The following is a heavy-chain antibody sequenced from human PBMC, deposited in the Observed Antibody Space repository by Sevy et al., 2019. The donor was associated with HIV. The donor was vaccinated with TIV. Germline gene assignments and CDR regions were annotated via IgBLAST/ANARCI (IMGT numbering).Heavy chain of an antibody. CDR2: LKARPDGGTT. J-gene: IGHJ6*02. CDR1: GFTFSYAW. CDR3: STDPIIVLLVTDGMDV. V-gene: IGHV3-15*01. Sequence: GGSLRLACAASGFTFSYAWMSWVRRAPGKGLEWVGRLKARPDGGTTDYAAPVKGRFTISRDDSKNTLYLQMNSLKTEDTAVYYCSTDPIIVLLVTDGMDVWVQGTTVTVSS. D-gene: IGHD2-8*01.